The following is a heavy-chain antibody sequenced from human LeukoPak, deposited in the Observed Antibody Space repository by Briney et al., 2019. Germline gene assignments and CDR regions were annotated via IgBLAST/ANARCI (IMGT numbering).Heavy chain of an antibody. D-gene: IGHD3-22*01. Sequence: PGRFLRLSCTASGFTFGDYAMSWFRQAPGKGLEWVGFIRSKAYGGTTEYAASVKGRFTISRDEYKSITYLQMNSRKTEDTAVYYCTREDYDSSGYYLDYWGQGTLVTVSS. J-gene: IGHJ4*02. CDR2: IRSKAYGGTT. V-gene: IGHV3-49*03. CDR1: GFTFGDYA. CDR3: TREDYDSSGYYLDY.